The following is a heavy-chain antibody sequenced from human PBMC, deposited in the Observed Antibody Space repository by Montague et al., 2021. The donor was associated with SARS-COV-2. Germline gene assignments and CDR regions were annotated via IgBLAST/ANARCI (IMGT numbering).Heavy chain of an antibody. Sequence: SETLSLTCSVSGGSISSSNYYWDWIRQPPGKGLEWIGSIYHSGSTYYNPSLKSRVTISVDTSKNQFSLKLSSVTAADTAVYYCARSQDCSTTSCHFDYWGQGTLVTLSS. V-gene: IGHV4-39*07. CDR1: GGSISSSNYY. CDR3: ARSQDCSTTSCHFDY. J-gene: IGHJ4*02. CDR2: IYHSGST. D-gene: IGHD2-2*01.